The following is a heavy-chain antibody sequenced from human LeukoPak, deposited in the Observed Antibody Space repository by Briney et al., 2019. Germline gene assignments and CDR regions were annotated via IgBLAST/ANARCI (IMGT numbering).Heavy chain of an antibody. V-gene: IGHV3-30*18. CDR1: GFTFSSYG. D-gene: IGHD6-13*01. Sequence: GRSLRLSCAASGFTFSSYGMHGVRQPPGKGLESVAVISYDGSNKYYADSVKGRFTISRDNSKNTLYLQMNSLRAEDTAVYYCAKMSSSIAAAGRDYWGQGTLVTVSS. CDR2: ISYDGSNK. CDR3: AKMSSSIAAAGRDY. J-gene: IGHJ4*02.